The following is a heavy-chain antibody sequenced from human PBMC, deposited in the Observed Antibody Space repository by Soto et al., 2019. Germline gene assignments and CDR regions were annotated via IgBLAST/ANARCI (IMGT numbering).Heavy chain of an antibody. Sequence: GGSLRLSCAASGFTFSSNYMSWVRQAPGKGLEWVSVIYSGGSTYYADSVKGRFTISRDNSKNTLYLQMNSLRAEDTAVYYCARGSYYYGSGSYWFDPWGQGTLVTVS. CDR1: GFTFSSNY. V-gene: IGHV3-66*01. CDR2: IYSGGST. J-gene: IGHJ5*02. CDR3: ARGSYYYGSGSYWFDP. D-gene: IGHD3-10*01.